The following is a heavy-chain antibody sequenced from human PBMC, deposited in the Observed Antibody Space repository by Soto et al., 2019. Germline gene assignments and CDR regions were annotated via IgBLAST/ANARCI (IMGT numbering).Heavy chain of an antibody. CDR2: IYYSGST. V-gene: IGHV4-59*01. D-gene: IGHD3-9*01. J-gene: IGHJ4*02. CDR3: ARANYDFLTGYYPDYCDY. CDR1: GGSISTYY. Sequence: QVQLQESGPGLVKPSETLSLTCTVSGGSISTYYWSWIRQPPGKGLEWIGYIYYSGSTNYNPSLKSRVTISVDTSKNQFSLKLSAVTAADTAVYYCARANYDFLTGYYPDYCDYWGQGTLVTVSS.